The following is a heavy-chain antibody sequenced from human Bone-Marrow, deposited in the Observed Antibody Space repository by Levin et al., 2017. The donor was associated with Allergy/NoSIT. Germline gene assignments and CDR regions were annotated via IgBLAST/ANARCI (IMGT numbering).Heavy chain of an antibody. V-gene: IGHV2-5*02. CDR2: IYWDDDK. D-gene: IGHD3-10*01. Sequence: SGPTLVKPTQTLTLTCTFSGFSLSSNGVGVGWIRQAPGKALEWLALIYWDDDKRYSPSLKSRLNLTKDTSKNQVVLTMTNMAPVDTGTYYCAHHKFWFGEFPFDFWGRGSLVTVSS. CDR1: GFSLSSNGVG. CDR3: AHHKFWFGEFPFDF. J-gene: IGHJ4*02.